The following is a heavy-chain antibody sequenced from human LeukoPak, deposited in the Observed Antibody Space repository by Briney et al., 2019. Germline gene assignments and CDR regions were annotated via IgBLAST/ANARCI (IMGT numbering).Heavy chain of an antibody. D-gene: IGHD4-23*01. CDR1: GGSFSGYY. V-gene: IGHV4-34*01. CDR2: INHSGST. J-gene: IGHJ4*02. CDR3: ASRTMFYGGDFDY. Sequence: PSETLSLTCAVYGGSFSGYYWSWIRQPPGKGLGWIGEINHSGSTNYNPSLKSRVTISVDTSKNQFSLKLSSVTAADTAVYYCASRTMFYGGDFDYWGQGTLVTVSS.